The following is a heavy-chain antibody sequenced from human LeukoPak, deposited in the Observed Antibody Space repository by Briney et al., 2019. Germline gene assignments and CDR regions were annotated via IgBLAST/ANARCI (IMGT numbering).Heavy chain of an antibody. D-gene: IGHD1-26*01. CDR2: IRSKAYGGTT. CDR3: SREEDSGSSFHYYYGMDV. CDR1: GFAFRDYA. Sequence: PGRSLRLSCTASGFAFRDYAMSWVRQAPGKGLEWVGFIRSKAYGGTTEYAASVKGRFTISRDDSKSIAYLQMNSLKTEDTAVFYCSREEDSGSSFHYYYGMDVRGQGTTVTVS. V-gene: IGHV3-49*04. J-gene: IGHJ6*02.